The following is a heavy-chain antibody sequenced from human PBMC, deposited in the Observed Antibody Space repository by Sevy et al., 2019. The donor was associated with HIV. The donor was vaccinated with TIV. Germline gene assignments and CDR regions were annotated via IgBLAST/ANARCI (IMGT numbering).Heavy chain of an antibody. D-gene: IGHD3-22*01. CDR2: IYHSGST. J-gene: IGHJ4*02. V-gene: IGHV4-30-2*01. Sequence: SETLSLTCAVSGGSISSGGYSWSWIRQPPGKGLEWIGYIYHSGSTYYNPSLKSRVTISVDRSKNQFSLKLSSVTAAVTAVYYCARVSYYYDSSGSTKLGGFDYWGQGTLVTVSS. CDR3: ARVSYYYDSSGSTKLGGFDY. CDR1: GGSISSGGYS.